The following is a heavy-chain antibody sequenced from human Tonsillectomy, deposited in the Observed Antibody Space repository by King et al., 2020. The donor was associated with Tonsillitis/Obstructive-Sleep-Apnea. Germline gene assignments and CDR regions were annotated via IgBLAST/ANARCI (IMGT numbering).Heavy chain of an antibody. CDR3: ARGDYYGSGTYYFDY. CDR1: GGTFSSYA. Sequence: QLVQSGAEVKKPGSSVKVSCKASGGTFSSYAISWVRQAPGQGLEWMGRIIPILGIANYAQKFQGRVTITADKSTSTAYMELSSLRSEDTAVYYCARGDYYGSGTYYFDYWGQGTLVTVSS. D-gene: IGHD3-10*01. J-gene: IGHJ4*02. V-gene: IGHV1-69*04. CDR2: IIPILGIA.